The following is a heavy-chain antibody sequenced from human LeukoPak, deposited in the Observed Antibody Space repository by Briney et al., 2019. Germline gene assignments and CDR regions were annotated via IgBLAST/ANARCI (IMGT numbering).Heavy chain of an antibody. CDR2: INPNSGGT. V-gene: IGHV1-2*02. CDR1: GYTFTGYY. CDR3: SGGAAAAPKDYYYYGMDV. D-gene: IGHD6-13*01. Sequence: RASVKVSCKASGYTFTGYYMHWVRQAPGQGLEWMGWINPNSGGTNYAQKFQGRVTMTRDTSISTAYMELSRLRSDDTAVYYCSGGAAAAPKDYYYYGMDVWGQGTTVTVSS. J-gene: IGHJ6*02.